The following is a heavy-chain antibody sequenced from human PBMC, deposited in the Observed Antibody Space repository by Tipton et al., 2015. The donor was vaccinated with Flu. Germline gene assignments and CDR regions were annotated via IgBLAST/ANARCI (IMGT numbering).Heavy chain of an antibody. V-gene: IGHV4-38-2*01. J-gene: IGHJ4*02. CDR2: ISHSGST. CDR3: ARSTYYYGSGSSDY. D-gene: IGHD3-10*01. Sequence: TLSLTCAVSGYSISSGYYWGCIRQPPGKGLEWLGSISHSGSTYYNPSLKSRVTISLDTSKNQFSLKLSSVTAADTAVYYCARSTYYYGSGSSDYWGQGALVTVSS. CDR1: GYSISSGYY.